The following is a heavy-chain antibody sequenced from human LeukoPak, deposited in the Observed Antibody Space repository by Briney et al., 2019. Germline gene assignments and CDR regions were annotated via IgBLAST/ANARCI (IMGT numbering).Heavy chain of an antibody. CDR3: AVSWGCFDS. CDR2: ISGNGGKT. D-gene: IGHD6-13*01. J-gene: IGHJ4*02. CDR1: GFTFSSYS. Sequence: PGGSLRLSCAASGFTFSSYSMSWVRQAPGKGLEWVAAISGNGGKTYYADSVKGRFTISRDNAKNTVYLQMNSLRAEDTAVYYCAVSWGCFDSWGQGNLVNVFS. V-gene: IGHV3-23*01.